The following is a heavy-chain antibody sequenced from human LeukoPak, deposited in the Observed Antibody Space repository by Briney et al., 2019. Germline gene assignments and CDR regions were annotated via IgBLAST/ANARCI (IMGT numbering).Heavy chain of an antibody. Sequence: PSETLSLTCAVYGGSFSGYYWSWIRQPPGKGLEWIGEINHSGSTNYNPPLKSRVTISVDTSKNQFSLKLSSVTAADTAVYYCARGRYYYDSSGYYPLFDYWGQGTLVTVSS. D-gene: IGHD3-22*01. CDR1: GGSFSGYY. J-gene: IGHJ4*02. CDR2: INHSGST. V-gene: IGHV4-34*01. CDR3: ARGRYYYDSSGYYPLFDY.